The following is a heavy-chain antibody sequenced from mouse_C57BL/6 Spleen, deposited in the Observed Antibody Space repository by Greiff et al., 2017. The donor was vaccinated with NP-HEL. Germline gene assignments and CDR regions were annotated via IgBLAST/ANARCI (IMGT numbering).Heavy chain of an antibody. Sequence: EVQLQQSGTVLARPGASVKMSCKTSGYTFTSYWMHWVKQRPGQGLEWIGAIYPGNSDTSYNQKFKGKAKLTAVTSASTAYMELSSLTNEDSAVYYCTREEVLLADYFDYWGQGTTLTVSS. CDR1: GYTFTSYW. CDR2: IYPGNSDT. V-gene: IGHV1-5*01. D-gene: IGHD1-1*01. CDR3: TREEVLLADYFDY. J-gene: IGHJ2*01.